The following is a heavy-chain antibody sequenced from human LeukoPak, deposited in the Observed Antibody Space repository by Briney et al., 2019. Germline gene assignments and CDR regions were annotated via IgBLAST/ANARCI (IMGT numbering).Heavy chain of an antibody. CDR1: GFTFSSYW. CDR3: ARKGWLQYYYYYMDV. CDR2: IKQDGSEK. V-gene: IGHV3-7*01. J-gene: IGHJ6*03. D-gene: IGHD3-9*01. Sequence: PGGSLRLSCAASGFTFSSYWMSWARQAPGKGLEWVANIKQDGSEKYYVDSVKGRFTISRDNAKNPLYLQMNSLRAEDTAVYYCARKGWLQYYYYYMDVWGKGTTVTVSS.